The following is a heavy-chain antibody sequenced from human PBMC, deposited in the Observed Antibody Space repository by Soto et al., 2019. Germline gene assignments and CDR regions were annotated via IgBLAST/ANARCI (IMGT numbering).Heavy chain of an antibody. V-gene: IGHV1-8*01. CDR3: ARGRPASRAGSVGWFDP. CDR1: GYTFTSYD. Sequence: QVQLVQSGAEVKKPGASVKVSCKASGYTFTSYDINWVRQATGQGLEWMGWMNPNSGNTGYAQKFQGRVTMTRNTSISTAYMGLSRLRSEDTAVYYCARGRPASRAGSVGWFDPWGQGTLVTVSS. D-gene: IGHD2-15*01. J-gene: IGHJ5*02. CDR2: MNPNSGNT.